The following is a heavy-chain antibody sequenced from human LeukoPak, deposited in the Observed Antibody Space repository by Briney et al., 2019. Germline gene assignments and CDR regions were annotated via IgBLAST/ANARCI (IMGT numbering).Heavy chain of an antibody. V-gene: IGHV3-30*02. CDR3: AKAGFAYSGYDSGYYFDY. CDR2: IRFDGTNK. CDR1: GFTFSTYG. Sequence: GGSLRLSCAASGFTFSTYGMHWVRQAPGKGLEWVAFIRFDGTNKYYADSLKGRFTISRDNSKNTLYLQMNSLRAEGTAVYYCAKAGFAYSGYDSGYYFDYWGQGTLVTVSS. D-gene: IGHD5-12*01. J-gene: IGHJ4*02.